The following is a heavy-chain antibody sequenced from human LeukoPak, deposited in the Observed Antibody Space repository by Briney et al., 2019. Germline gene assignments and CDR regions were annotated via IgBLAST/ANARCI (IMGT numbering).Heavy chain of an antibody. CDR1: GYTFTNYG. CDR2: INTYNEET. D-gene: IGHD6-13*01. CDR3: VRVGQQLILWFDP. V-gene: IGHV1-18*01. Sequence: GASVKVSCKASGYTFTNYGIGWVRQAPGQGLEWMGWINTYNEETDYAQKFQGRVTMTTDSSTNTALMELRSLRSDDTAMYYCVRVGQQLILWFDPWGQGTLVTVSS. J-gene: IGHJ5*02.